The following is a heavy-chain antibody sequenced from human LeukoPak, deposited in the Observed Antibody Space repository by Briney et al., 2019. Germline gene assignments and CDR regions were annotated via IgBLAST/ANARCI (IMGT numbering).Heavy chain of an antibody. D-gene: IGHD3-10*01. J-gene: IGHJ4*02. CDR1: GFTFSSYA. CDR3: ANQNGYYYGSGRLIDY. Sequence: GGSLRLSCAASGFTFSSYAMSWVRPAPGKGLEWVSAISGSGGSTYYADSVKGRFTISRDNSKNTLYLQMNSLRAEDTAVYYCANQNGYYYGSGRLIDYWGQGTLVTVSS. V-gene: IGHV3-23*01. CDR2: ISGSGGST.